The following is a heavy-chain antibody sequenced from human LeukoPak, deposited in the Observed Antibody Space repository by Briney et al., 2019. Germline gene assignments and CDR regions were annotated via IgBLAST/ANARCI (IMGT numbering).Heavy chain of an antibody. D-gene: IGHD2-8*01. J-gene: IGHJ6*02. V-gene: IGHV4-4*07. CDR1: GGSISSYY. Sequence: SETLSLTCTVSGGSISSYYWSWIRQPAGKGLEYIGRIYTSGSTNYNPSLKSRVTMSVDTSKNQFSLKLSSVTAADTAVFYCARSMVYAAYLYYGMDVWGQGTTVTVSS. CDR2: IYTSGST. CDR3: ARSMVYAAYLYYGMDV.